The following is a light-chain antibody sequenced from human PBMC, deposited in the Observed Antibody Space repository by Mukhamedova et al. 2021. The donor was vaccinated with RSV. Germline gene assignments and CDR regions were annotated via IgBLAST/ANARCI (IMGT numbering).Light chain of an antibody. CDR3: QQYGTSPFT. J-gene: IGKJ3*01. V-gene: IGKV3-20*01. CDR2: AAS. Sequence: SVSSSFLAWYQQKPGQAPRLLIYAASSRATGIPDRFSGSGSGTDFTLTISRLEPEDFAVYYCQQYGTSPFTFGPGTKVDIK. CDR1: SVSSSF.